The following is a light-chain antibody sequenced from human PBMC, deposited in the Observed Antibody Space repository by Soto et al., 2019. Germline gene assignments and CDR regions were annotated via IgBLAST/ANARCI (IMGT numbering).Light chain of an antibody. J-gene: IGKJ1*01. CDR2: GAS. CDR3: QQYGHSPWT. Sequence: EIVMTQSPATLSVSPGERATLSCRASQSVNIYLAWYQQKPGQAPRLLIFGASSRATGIPARFSVSGSGTDFTLTISRLEPEDFAVYYCQQYGHSPWTFGQGTKVDIK. V-gene: IGKV3D-15*01. CDR1: QSVNIY.